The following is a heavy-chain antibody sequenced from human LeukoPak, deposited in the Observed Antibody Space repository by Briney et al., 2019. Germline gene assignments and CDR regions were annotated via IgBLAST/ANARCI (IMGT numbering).Heavy chain of an antibody. CDR3: ARRPQNTYGYDQ. J-gene: IGHJ4*02. D-gene: IGHD5-18*01. Sequence: ASVKVSCKASGHTFTDYYLHWVRQAPGQGLEWMGWINPNSGGTKYAQKFQGRVTMTSDTSISTAYMELSRLRSDDTAVYYCARRPQNTYGYDQWGQGTLVTVSS. CDR2: INPNSGGT. V-gene: IGHV1-2*02. CDR1: GHTFTDYY.